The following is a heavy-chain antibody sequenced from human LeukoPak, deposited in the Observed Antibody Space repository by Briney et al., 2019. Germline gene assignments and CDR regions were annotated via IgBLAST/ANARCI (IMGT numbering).Heavy chain of an antibody. Sequence: VASVKVSCKASGYTFTGYYMHWVRQAPGQGLEWMGWINPNSGGTNYAQKFQGRVTMTRDTSISTAYMELSRLRSDDTAVYYCAGEEQKEMAYFFDYWGQGTLVTVSS. D-gene: IGHD5-24*01. J-gene: IGHJ4*02. CDR2: INPNSGGT. V-gene: IGHV1-2*02. CDR3: AGEEQKEMAYFFDY. CDR1: GYTFTGYY.